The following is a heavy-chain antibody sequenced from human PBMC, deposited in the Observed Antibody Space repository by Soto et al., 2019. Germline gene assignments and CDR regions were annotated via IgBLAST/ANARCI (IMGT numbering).Heavy chain of an antibody. V-gene: IGHV3-33*01. CDR3: ARGVDSSSPMTDY. D-gene: IGHD6-6*01. CDR2: IWYDGSNK. J-gene: IGHJ4*02. Sequence: QVQLVESGGGVVQPGRSLRLSCAASGFTFSSYGMHWVRQAPGKGLEWVAVIWYDGSNKYYADSVKGRFTISRDNSKNTLYLQMNSLRAEDTAVYYCARGVDSSSPMTDYWGQGTLVTVSS. CDR1: GFTFSSYG.